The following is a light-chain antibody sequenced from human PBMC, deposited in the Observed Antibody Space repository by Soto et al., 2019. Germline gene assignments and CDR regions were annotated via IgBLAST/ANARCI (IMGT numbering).Light chain of an antibody. J-gene: IGLJ1*01. CDR2: EVS. CDR3: SSYTATSTLPI. Sequence: QSALTQPASVSGSPGQSITISCTGTSSDVGGHNYVSWYQQHPGKAPKLMIYEVSNRPSGVSNRFSGSKSGNTASLTISGLQAEDEADYYCSSYTATSTLPIFGTGTKVTVL. V-gene: IGLV2-14*01. CDR1: SSDVGGHNY.